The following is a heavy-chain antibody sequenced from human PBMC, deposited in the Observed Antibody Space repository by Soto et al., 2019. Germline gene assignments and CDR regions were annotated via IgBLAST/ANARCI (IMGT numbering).Heavy chain of an antibody. V-gene: IGHV1-18*01. D-gene: IGHD1-26*01. CDR3: ARGWEKLPDPIDY. CDR2: ISGYNGHT. J-gene: IGHJ4*02. Sequence: QVQLVQSGAEVKKPGASVKVSCKASGYIFTSYGLNWVRQAPGQGLEWMGWISGYNGHTNYAQSFQGRVTMTIDTSTSASYMELRSMASDDAAVYYCARGWEKLPDPIDYWGQGTLVSVSS. CDR1: GYIFTSYG.